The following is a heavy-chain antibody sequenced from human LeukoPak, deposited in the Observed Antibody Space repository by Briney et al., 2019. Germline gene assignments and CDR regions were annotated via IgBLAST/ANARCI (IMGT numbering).Heavy chain of an antibody. CDR1: GYTLTELF. CDR2: FDPEDGET. Sequence: AASVKVSCKVSGYTLTELFMHWVRQAPGKGLEWMGGFDPEDGETIYAQKFQGRVTMTEDTSTDTAYMELSSLRSEDTAVYYCATDSGSHSGYWGQGTLVTVSS. V-gene: IGHV1-24*01. D-gene: IGHD1-26*01. CDR3: ATDSGSHSGY. J-gene: IGHJ4*02.